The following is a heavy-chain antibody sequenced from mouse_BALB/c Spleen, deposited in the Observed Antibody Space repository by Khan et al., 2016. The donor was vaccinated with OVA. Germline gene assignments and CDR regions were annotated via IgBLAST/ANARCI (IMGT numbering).Heavy chain of an antibody. CDR3: ARHNYGPFAY. CDR2: INSDGDYT. CDR1: GFTFSTFA. D-gene: IGHD1-1*01. Sequence: EVELVESGGGLVKPGGSLKLSCIASGFTFSTFAMSWVRQTPEKRLEWFATINSDGDYTYYPDSVKGRFTISRDSATNTLSLQMGSLRSDDTARYYCARHNYGPFAYWGQGTLGTVSA. J-gene: IGHJ3*01. V-gene: IGHV5-9-3*01.